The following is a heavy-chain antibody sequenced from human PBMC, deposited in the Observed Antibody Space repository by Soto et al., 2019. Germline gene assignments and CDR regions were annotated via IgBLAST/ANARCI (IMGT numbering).Heavy chain of an antibody. CDR3: ARHPYFLERYG. D-gene: IGHD3-3*01. Sequence: TWSGSAGLISRCSWSWFRLPPGKGLEWIGYIYYSGSTNYNPSLKSRVTISVDTSKNQFSLKLSSVTAADTAVYYCARHPYFLERYG. CDR1: AGLISRCS. J-gene: IGHJ6*01. V-gene: IGHV4-59*08. CDR2: IYYSGST.